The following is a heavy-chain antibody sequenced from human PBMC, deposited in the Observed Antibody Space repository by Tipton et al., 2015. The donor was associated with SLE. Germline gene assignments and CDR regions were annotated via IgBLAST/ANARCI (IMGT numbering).Heavy chain of an antibody. CDR2: IYYSGST. V-gene: IGHV4-39*07. CDR1: GGSIRSGDHY. Sequence: TLSLTCTVSGGSIRSGDHYWSWIRQPPGKGLEWIGSIYYSGSTYYNPSLKSRVTISEDTSKNQFSLKLSSVTAADTAVYYCARGSRDSIYYYYYMDVWGKGTTVTASS. D-gene: IGHD2-15*01. J-gene: IGHJ6*03. CDR3: ARGSRDSIYYYYYMDV.